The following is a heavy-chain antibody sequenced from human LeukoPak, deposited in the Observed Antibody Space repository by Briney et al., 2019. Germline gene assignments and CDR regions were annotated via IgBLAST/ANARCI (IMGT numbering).Heavy chain of an antibody. J-gene: IGHJ4*02. D-gene: IGHD2-15*01. CDR3: ARGMLGYCSGGSCYVSDY. CDR2: INPNSGGA. Sequence: ASVKVSCKASGYTFTGYYMHWVRQAPGQGLEWMGWINPNSGGANYAQKFQGRVTMTRDTSISTAYMELSRLRSDDTAVYYCARGMLGYCSGGSCYVSDYWGQGTLVTVSS. CDR1: GYTFTGYY. V-gene: IGHV1-2*02.